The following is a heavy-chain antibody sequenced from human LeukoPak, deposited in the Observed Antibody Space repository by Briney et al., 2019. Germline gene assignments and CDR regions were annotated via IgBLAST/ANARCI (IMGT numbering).Heavy chain of an antibody. J-gene: IGHJ4*02. V-gene: IGHV3-48*04. D-gene: IGHD3-16*01. Sequence: GGSLRLSCAASGFTFSSYAMSWVRQAPGKGLEWVSYISSSGDAIYYADSVKGRFTISRDNAKNSLSLQMNSLRADDTAVYYCARDRQMIYWGQGTLVTVSS. CDR3: ARDRQMIY. CDR2: ISSSGDAI. CDR1: GFTFSSYA.